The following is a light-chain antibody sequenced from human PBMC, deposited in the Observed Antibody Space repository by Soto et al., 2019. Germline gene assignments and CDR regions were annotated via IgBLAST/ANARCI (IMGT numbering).Light chain of an antibody. CDR3: SSYTSSTTLV. CDR1: SSNIGNNY. Sequence: QSVLTQPPSVSAAPGQKVTISCSGSSSNIGNNYVFWYQQLPGTAPKLLIYDNDKRPSGIPDRFSGSKSGTSATLGITGLQTGDEADYYCSSYTSSTTLVFGGGTKLTVL. CDR2: DND. V-gene: IGLV1-51*01. J-gene: IGLJ2*01.